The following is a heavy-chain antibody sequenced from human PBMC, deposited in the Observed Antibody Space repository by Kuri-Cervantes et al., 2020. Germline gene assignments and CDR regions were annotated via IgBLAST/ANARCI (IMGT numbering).Heavy chain of an antibody. CDR2: IKQDGSEK. V-gene: IGHV3-7*01. D-gene: IGHD2-15*01. J-gene: IGHJ5*02. CDR3: ARFCSGGRASRYNWFDP. Sequence: GESLKISCAASGFTFSSYAMSWVRQAPGKGLEWVANIKQDGSEKYYVDSVKGRFTISRDNAKNSLYLQMNSLRAEDTAVYYCARFCSGGRASRYNWFDPWGQGTLVTVSS. CDR1: GFTFSSYA.